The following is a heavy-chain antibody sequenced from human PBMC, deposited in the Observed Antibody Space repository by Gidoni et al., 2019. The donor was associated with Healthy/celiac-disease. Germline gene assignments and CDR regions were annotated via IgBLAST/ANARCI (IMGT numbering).Heavy chain of an antibody. V-gene: IGHV3-23*01. D-gene: IGHD3-3*01. CDR3: AKDRQPLYDFWSGYYRGSDY. CDR1: GFTFSSYA. CDR2: ISGSGGST. Sequence: EVQLLESGGGLVQPGGSLRLSCAASGFTFSSYAMSWVRQAPGKGLEWVSAISGSGGSTYYADSVKGRFTISRDNSKNTLYLQMNSLRAEDTAVYYCAKDRQPLYDFWSGYYRGSDYWGQGTLVTVSS. J-gene: IGHJ4*02.